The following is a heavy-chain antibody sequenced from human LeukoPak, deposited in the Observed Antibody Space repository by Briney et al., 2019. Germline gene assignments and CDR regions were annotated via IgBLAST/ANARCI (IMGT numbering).Heavy chain of an antibody. J-gene: IGHJ3*02. CDR2: ISGSGGST. D-gene: IGHD6-19*01. Sequence: GGSLRLSCAASGVTFRTYAMNWVRQAPGKGLEWVSAISGSGGSTYYADSVKGRFTISRDNSKNTPYLQMNSLRAEDTAVYYCAKDYIAVAGLLGAFDIWGQGTMVTVSS. V-gene: IGHV3-23*01. CDR1: GVTFRTYA. CDR3: AKDYIAVAGLLGAFDI.